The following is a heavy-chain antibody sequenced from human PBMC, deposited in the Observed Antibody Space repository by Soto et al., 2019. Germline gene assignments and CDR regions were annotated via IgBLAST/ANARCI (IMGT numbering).Heavy chain of an antibody. V-gene: IGHV4-39*01. Sequence: SETLSLTCAVSGGSISSSNHYWDWIRQPPGKGPEWIGRIYYSGSTYYNPSLKSRVTISVDTSKNQFSLKLSSVTAADTAVYYCERRELEPTNNDAFHIWGQGTMVTV. CDR2: IYYSGST. D-gene: IGHD1-1*01. CDR1: GGSISSSNHY. J-gene: IGHJ3*02. CDR3: ERRELEPTNNDAFHI.